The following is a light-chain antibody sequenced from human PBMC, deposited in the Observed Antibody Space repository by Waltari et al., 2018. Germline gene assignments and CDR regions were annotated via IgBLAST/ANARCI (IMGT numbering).Light chain of an antibody. CDR3: QQYDNLPH. J-gene: IGKJ4*01. CDR1: QDISNY. Sequence: DIQMTQSPSSLSASVGDRVTITCQASQDISNYLNWYQQKPGKAPKLLIYDASNLETGVPSRFSGSGSVTDFTFTISSLQPEDIATYYCQQYDNLPHFGGGTKVEIK. CDR2: DAS. V-gene: IGKV1-33*01.